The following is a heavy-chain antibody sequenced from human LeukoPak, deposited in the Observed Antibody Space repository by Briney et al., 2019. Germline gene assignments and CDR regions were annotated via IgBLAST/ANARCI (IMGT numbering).Heavy chain of an antibody. CDR3: GRGGGGSYLEYSFDY. Sequence: SETLSLTCTVSGGSITRCYWSWIRQSPGKGLEWIGYINYSGNTNYNPSLKSRLTISVDTSKYQFCLKLGYVDAADTAVYYCGRGGGGSYLEYSFDYWDQGTVVTVSS. CDR2: INYSGNT. J-gene: IGHJ4*02. D-gene: IGHD3-10*01. V-gene: IGHV4-59*01. CDR1: GGSITRCY.